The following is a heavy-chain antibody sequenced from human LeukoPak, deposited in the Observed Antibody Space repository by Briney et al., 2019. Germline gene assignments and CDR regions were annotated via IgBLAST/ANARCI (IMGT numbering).Heavy chain of an antibody. Sequence: GGSLRLSCAAPGFTFSSYAMHWVRQAPGKGLEWVAVISYDGSNNYYADSVKGRFTISRDNSKNTLYLQMNSLRAEDTAVYYCARDMVRGVRLYGMDVWGQGTTVTVSS. D-gene: IGHD3-10*01. V-gene: IGHV3-30*04. CDR2: ISYDGSNN. CDR3: ARDMVRGVRLYGMDV. CDR1: GFTFSSYA. J-gene: IGHJ6*02.